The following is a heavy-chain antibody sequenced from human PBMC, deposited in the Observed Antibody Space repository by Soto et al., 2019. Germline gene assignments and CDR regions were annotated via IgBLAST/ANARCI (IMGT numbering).Heavy chain of an antibody. J-gene: IGHJ4*02. CDR2: ISLDGILR. V-gene: IGHV3-43*01. D-gene: IGHD3-22*01. CDR3: AKDKTGRSSSGFYSDY. CDR1: GFTFGDYT. Sequence: GGSLRLSCAASGFTFGDYTMHWVRQAPGQGLEWVSLISLDGILRFYADSVKGRFTISRDNSKNSLYLQMNSLRTQDTAVYYCAKDKTGRSSSGFYSDYWGQGTLVTVSS.